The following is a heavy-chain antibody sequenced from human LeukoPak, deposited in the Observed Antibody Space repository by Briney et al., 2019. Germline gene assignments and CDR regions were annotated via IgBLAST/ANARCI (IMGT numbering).Heavy chain of an antibody. Sequence: GGSLRLSCSASRFTFSSYTMNWVRQAPGKGLEWVSSIDPSSTYIYYADSVKGRFTISRDDAQNSLYLQMNSLRAEDTAVYYCTRGSYGDYEYWGQGTLVTVSS. CDR3: TRGSYGDYEY. CDR1: RFTFSSYT. D-gene: IGHD4-17*01. J-gene: IGHJ4*02. CDR2: IDPSSTYI. V-gene: IGHV3-21*01.